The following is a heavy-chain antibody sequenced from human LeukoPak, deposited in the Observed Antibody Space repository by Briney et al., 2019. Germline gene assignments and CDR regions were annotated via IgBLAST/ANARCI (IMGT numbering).Heavy chain of an antibody. CDR3: TRDQMNY. J-gene: IGHJ4*02. CDR1: EFTVSRNY. D-gene: IGHD5-24*01. Sequence: PGGSLRLSRTASEFTVSRNYMLWVRQAPGKGLEWVSLIFSNGDTHYADSVKGRFTISRDTSKNTVSLQMNSLRIEDTAMYYCTRDQMNYWGQGTLVTVSS. CDR2: IFSNGDT. V-gene: IGHV3-53*01.